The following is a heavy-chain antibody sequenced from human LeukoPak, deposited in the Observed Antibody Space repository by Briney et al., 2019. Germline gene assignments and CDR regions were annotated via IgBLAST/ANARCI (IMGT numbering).Heavy chain of an antibody. CDR2: ISVGGGDT. Sequence: GGSLRLSCEASGFIFSSYVMGWVRQAPGKGLEWVSSISVGGGDTFTADSVKGRFTITRENSKNTLYLQMMGLRVEDTAIYYCAKLILGEMAYFDSWRQGILVTVSS. V-gene: IGHV3-23*01. CDR3: AKLILGEMAYFDS. J-gene: IGHJ4*02. CDR1: GFIFSSYV. D-gene: IGHD3/OR15-3a*01.